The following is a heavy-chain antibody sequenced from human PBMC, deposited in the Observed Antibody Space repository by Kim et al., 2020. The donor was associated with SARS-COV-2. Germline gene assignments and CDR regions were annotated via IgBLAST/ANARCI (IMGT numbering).Heavy chain of an antibody. CDR1: GFTLGDYA. Sequence: GGSLRLSCTASGFTLGDYAMSWVRQAPGKGLEWVGFIRSKAYGGTTEYAASVKGRFTISRDDSKSIAYLQMNSLKTEDTAVYYCTRGGTVLRYFDWFQSDGGAGAFDIWGQGTMVTVSS. J-gene: IGHJ3*02. V-gene: IGHV3-49*04. D-gene: IGHD3-9*01. CDR2: IRSKAYGGTT. CDR3: TRGGTVLRYFDWFQSDGGAGAFDI.